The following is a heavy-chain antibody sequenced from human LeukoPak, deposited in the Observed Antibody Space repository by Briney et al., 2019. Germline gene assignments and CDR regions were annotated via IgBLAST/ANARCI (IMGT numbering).Heavy chain of an antibody. J-gene: IGHJ4*02. D-gene: IGHD3-16*01. CDR1: GYSFTNYW. Sequence: GESLKISCKGSGYSFTNYWIAWVRQMPGKGLEWMGIIYPGDSDTRYRPSFQDQVTISADKSISTAYLQWSSLKASDTAMYYCARTLWGLTLLSSDYWGQGTLVTVSS. V-gene: IGHV5-51*01. CDR3: ARTLWGLTLLSSDY. CDR2: IYPGDSDT.